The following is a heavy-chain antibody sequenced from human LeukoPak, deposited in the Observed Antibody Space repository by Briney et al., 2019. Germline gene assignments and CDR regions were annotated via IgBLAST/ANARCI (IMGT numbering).Heavy chain of an antibody. D-gene: IGHD5-24*01. V-gene: IGHV3-64D*09. J-gene: IGHJ3*02. CDR1: GFTFSSYA. CDR2: ISSSGGST. CDR3: AFLGGGWLDAFDI. Sequence: PGGSLRLSCSASGFTFSSYAMHWVRQAPGKGLEYVSTISSSGGSTYYIDSVKGRFTISRDSSKNTLYLQMSNLRAEDTAVYYCAFLGGGWLDAFDIWGQGTMVTVSS.